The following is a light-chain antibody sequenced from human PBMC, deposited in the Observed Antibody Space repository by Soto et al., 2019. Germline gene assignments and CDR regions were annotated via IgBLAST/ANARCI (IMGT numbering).Light chain of an antibody. V-gene: IGLV2-23*01. Sequence: QSVLTQPASVSGTPGQSITISCPGTVSLVSWYQQHPGKVPKLIIYDDTKRPSGVPSRFSGSKSGNTASATISWLQAEDEADYYCCSYVGCRTYVFGSGTKVTVL. CDR1: VSL. CDR3: CSYVGCRTYV. J-gene: IGLJ1*01. CDR2: DDT.